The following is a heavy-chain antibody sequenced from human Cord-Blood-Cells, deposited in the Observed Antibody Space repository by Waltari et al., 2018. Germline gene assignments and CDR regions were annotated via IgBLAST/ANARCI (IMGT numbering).Heavy chain of an antibody. CDR2: ISSSSSYI. V-gene: IGHV3-21*01. CDR1: GFTFSSYS. CDR3: ASQGATPFDY. D-gene: IGHD1-26*01. J-gene: IGHJ4*02. Sequence: EVQLVESGGGLVTPGGSLRLSCAASGFTFSSYSMNWVRRAPGKGLEWVSSISSSSSYIYYADSVKGRFTISRDNAKNSLYLQMNSLRAEDTAVYYCASQGATPFDYWGQGTLVTVSS.